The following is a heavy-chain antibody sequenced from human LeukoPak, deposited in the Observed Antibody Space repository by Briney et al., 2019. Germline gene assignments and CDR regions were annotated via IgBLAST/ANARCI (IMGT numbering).Heavy chain of an antibody. CDR2: ISRAGDRT. CDR3: ARGESFAFDV. Sequence: QAWGSLRLSCAGSGFVFSTYDMGWVRQAPGKGLEWVSSISRAGDRTYYEDSVKGRFTISRDNSRNTMFLQMNSLRAEDTAVYYCARGESFAFDVWGQGTMVTVSS. J-gene: IGHJ3*01. CDR1: GFVFSTYD. V-gene: IGHV3-23*01.